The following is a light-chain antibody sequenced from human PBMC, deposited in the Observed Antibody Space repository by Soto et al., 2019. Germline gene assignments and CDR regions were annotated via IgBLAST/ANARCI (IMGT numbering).Light chain of an antibody. Sequence: EIVLPQSPGTLSLSPGERATLSCMASQSVTSNYLAWYQQKPGQAPKLLIYGVAIRATGVPDRFSGSGSGTDFSLTINRLEPEDFAVYFCQHYVNSPLTFGQGTKVEVK. CDR2: GVA. J-gene: IGKJ1*01. CDR1: QSVTSNY. V-gene: IGKV3-20*01. CDR3: QHYVNSPLT.